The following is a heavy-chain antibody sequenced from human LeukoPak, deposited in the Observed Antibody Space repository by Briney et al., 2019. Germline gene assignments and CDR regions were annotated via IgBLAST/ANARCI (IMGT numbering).Heavy chain of an antibody. CDR1: GFTFSSYG. Sequence: PGRSLRLSCAASGFTFSSYGMHWVRQAPGKGLEWVAVIWYDGSNKYYADSVKGRFTISRDNSKNTLYLQMNSLRAEDTAVYYCARAGTMIVVGHDAFDTWGQGTMVTVSS. J-gene: IGHJ3*02. D-gene: IGHD3-22*01. CDR3: ARAGTMIVVGHDAFDT. V-gene: IGHV3-33*01. CDR2: IWYDGSNK.